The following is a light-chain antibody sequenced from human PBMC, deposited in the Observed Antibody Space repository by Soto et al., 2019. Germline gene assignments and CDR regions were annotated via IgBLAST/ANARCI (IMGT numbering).Light chain of an antibody. CDR2: EVT. Sequence: QSALTQPASVSGSPGQSITISCTGTSSDVGAYNFVSWYQHHPGRAPKLIIYEVTIRPSGVSNRFSGSKSGNTASLTISGLQAEDEADSYCSSYTTSAPYVFGSGTKVTVL. V-gene: IGLV2-14*01. CDR3: SSYTTSAPYV. J-gene: IGLJ1*01. CDR1: SSDVGAYNF.